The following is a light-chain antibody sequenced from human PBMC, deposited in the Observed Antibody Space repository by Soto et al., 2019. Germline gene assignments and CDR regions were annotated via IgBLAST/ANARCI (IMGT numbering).Light chain of an antibody. Sequence: DIQMTQSPSSLSASVGDSVTITCRASQSISTYLHWYQQKPGKAPNLLIYAASTLQSGVPSRFSGRGSGTDFTLTISSLQPEDSATYYCQQSYSTPLTFGGGTMVDIK. CDR3: QQSYSTPLT. CDR2: AAS. J-gene: IGKJ4*01. CDR1: QSISTY. V-gene: IGKV1-39*01.